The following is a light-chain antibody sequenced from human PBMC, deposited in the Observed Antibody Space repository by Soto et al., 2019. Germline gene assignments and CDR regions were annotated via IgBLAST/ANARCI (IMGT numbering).Light chain of an antibody. Sequence: DIQMTQSPSSLSPSVGDRVTITCRASQTISIDLNWYQQKPGKVPTLLISGTSTLQSGVPSRFVGSGSGTDFTLTISSLQHEDFATYYCQQSHSTPTFGGGTKVEIK. CDR2: GTS. CDR1: QTISID. V-gene: IGKV1-39*01. CDR3: QQSHSTPT. J-gene: IGKJ4*01.